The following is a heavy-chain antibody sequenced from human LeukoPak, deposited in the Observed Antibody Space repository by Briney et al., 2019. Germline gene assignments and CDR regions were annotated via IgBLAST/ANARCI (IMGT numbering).Heavy chain of an antibody. CDR1: GGSISSGGYP. CDR2: IYHSGST. V-gene: IGHV4-30-2*01. Sequence: SETLSLTCAVSGGSISSGGYPWSWIRQPPGKGLEWIGYIYHSGSTYYNPSLKSRVTISVDRSKNQFSLKLNSVTAADTAVYYCARGGEPNYYDSSGYYYPFDYWGQGTLVTVSS. CDR3: ARGGEPNYYDSSGYYYPFDY. J-gene: IGHJ4*02. D-gene: IGHD3-22*01.